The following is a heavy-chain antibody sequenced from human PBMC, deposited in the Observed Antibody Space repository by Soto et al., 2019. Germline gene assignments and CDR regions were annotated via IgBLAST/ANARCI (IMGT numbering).Heavy chain of an antibody. CDR2: IIPYYNTL. CDR3: ASGASRWYPYFFDS. V-gene: IGHV1-69*01. J-gene: IGHJ4*02. D-gene: IGHD6-13*01. CDR1: EDTFNSYA. Sequence: QAQVVQSGAEVRKPGSSVKLSCKASEDTFNSYAIAWVRQAPGQGLEWIGGIIPYYNTLNYAQKFQDRVTITADDSTNTVYMELSSLRSDDTAVYFCASGASRWYPYFFDSWAQGTLVTVSS.